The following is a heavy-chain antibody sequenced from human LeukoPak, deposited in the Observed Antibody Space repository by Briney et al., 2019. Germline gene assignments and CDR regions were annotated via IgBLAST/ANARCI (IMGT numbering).Heavy chain of an antibody. Sequence: ASVKVSCKASGYTFADYYIHWVRQAPGQGLEWMGWINPNSGATNYAQKFQGRVTLTRDTSISTAYMELSRLISDDTAVYYCARVSQSRVVAAFDIWGQGTMVTVSS. V-gene: IGHV1-2*02. CDR1: GYTFADYY. D-gene: IGHD2-15*01. J-gene: IGHJ3*02. CDR3: ARVSQSRVVAAFDI. CDR2: INPNSGAT.